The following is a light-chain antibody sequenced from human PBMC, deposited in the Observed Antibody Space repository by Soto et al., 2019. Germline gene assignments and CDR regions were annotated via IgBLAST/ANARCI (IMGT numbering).Light chain of an antibody. V-gene: IGLV2-14*01. CDR1: SSDVGGYNY. Sequence: QSVLTQPASVSGSPGQSITISCTGTSSDVGGYNYVSWYQQHPGKAPKLMIYEVSNRPSGVSSRFSGSKSGNTASLTISGLQAEDEGDYYCCSYTRSSTYLFGTGTKVT. CDR2: EVS. CDR3: CSYTRSSTYL. J-gene: IGLJ1*01.